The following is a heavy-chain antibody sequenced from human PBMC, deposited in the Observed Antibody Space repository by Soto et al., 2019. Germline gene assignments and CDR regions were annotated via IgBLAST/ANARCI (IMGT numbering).Heavy chain of an antibody. D-gene: IGHD6-13*01. CDR2: MNPNSGNT. V-gene: IGHV1-8*01. J-gene: IGHJ6*03. Sequence: ASVKVSCKASGYTFTSYDINWVRQATGQGLEWMGWMNPNSGNTGYAQKFQGRVTMTRNTSISTAYMELSSLRSEDTAVYYCASGRFTIAEAVPTLYYYYYMDVWGKGTTVTVSS. CDR1: GYTFTSYD. CDR3: ASGRFTIAEAVPTLYYYYYMDV.